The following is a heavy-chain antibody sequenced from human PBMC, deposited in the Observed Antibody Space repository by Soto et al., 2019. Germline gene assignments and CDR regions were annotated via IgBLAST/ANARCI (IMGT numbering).Heavy chain of an antibody. J-gene: IGHJ4*02. CDR2: VVHWGTS. V-gene: IGHV4-4*02. CDR3: ARHVGVPGTRGFDY. D-gene: IGHD6-19*01. Sequence: QVQLQESGPGLVKPSETLSLTCAVSGASITDNNWWSWVRQSPGKGLEWIGEVVHWGTSNYNPSLVSRVTVSMDRSKNQVSLTLISVTAAVSAVYYCARHVGVPGTRGFDYWGQGILVTVSS. CDR1: GASITDNNW.